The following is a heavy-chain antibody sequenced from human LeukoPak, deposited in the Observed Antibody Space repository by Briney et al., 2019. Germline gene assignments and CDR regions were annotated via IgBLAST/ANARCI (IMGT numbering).Heavy chain of an antibody. Sequence: ASVKVSCKASGYTFTYYYMHWVRQAPGQGLEWMGMINPSSGSTSYAQKFQGRVTMTRGTSTNTVYMELSSLRYEDTALYYCARESDIGKDFDHWGQGTLVTVSS. V-gene: IGHV1-46*01. CDR2: INPSSGST. J-gene: IGHJ4*02. CDR3: ARESDIGKDFDH. D-gene: IGHD2-15*01. CDR1: GYTFTYYY.